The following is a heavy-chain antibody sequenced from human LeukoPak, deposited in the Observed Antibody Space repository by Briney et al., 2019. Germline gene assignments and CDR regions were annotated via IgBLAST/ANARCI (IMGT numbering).Heavy chain of an antibody. CDR2: VNPNSGGT. D-gene: IGHD5-12*01. V-gene: IGHV1-2*02. CDR3: ARGGYDSDAPGDY. J-gene: IGHJ4*02. Sequence: ATVKVSCKASGYTFTGYYMHWVRQAPGQGLEWMGWVNPNSGGTNYAQKFQGRVTMTRDTSISTAYMELSRLRSDDTAVYYCARGGYDSDAPGDYWGQGTLVTVSS. CDR1: GYTFTGYY.